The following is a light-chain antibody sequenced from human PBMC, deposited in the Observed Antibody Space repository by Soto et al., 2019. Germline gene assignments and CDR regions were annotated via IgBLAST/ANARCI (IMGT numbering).Light chain of an antibody. V-gene: IGKV3-20*01. Sequence: DIVLTQSPGTLSLSPGERATLSCRASQTISNSCLAGCQQKPGQAPRQLMYGEASRANGIPDTFSGSGSVTDFSLTISRLEPEDFAVYFCQQYGSSPRTFGQGTKVDI. CDR1: QTISNSC. CDR2: GEA. CDR3: QQYGSSPRT. J-gene: IGKJ1*01.